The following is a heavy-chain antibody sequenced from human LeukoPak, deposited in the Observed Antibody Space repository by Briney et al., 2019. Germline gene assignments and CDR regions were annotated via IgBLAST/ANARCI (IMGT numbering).Heavy chain of an antibody. CDR1: GFTFSSYG. D-gene: IGHD6-6*01. Sequence: GGSLGLSCAASGFTFSSYGMHWVRQAPGKWLEWVAYLRNDGKTNSYIDSVKGRFTVSRDNSKNTLFLQLNSLRADDTALYYCAKDQLSGATSSGSFDSWGLGTLVAVSS. CDR3: AKDQLSGATSSGSFDS. CDR2: LRNDGKTN. J-gene: IGHJ4*02. V-gene: IGHV3-30*02.